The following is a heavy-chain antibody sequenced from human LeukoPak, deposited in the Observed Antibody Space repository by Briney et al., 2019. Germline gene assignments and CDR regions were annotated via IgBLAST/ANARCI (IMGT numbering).Heavy chain of an antibody. D-gene: IGHD2-2*01. Sequence: GGSLRLSCAASGFTFSSYAMSWVRQAPGKGLEWVSAISGSGGSTYYADSVKGRFAISRDNSKNTLYLQMNSLRAEDTAVYYCAKDTRVVPAAPFDYWGQGTLVTVSS. CDR3: AKDTRVVPAAPFDY. V-gene: IGHV3-23*01. J-gene: IGHJ4*02. CDR2: ISGSGGST. CDR1: GFTFSSYA.